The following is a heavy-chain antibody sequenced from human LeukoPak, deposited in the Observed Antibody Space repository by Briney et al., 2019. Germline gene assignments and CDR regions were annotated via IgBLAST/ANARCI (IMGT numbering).Heavy chain of an antibody. CDR1: GFTFSSYG. Sequence: PGGSLRLSCAASGFTFSSYGMHWVRQAPGKGLEWVAVISYDGSNKYYADSVKGRFTISRDNSKNTLYLQMNSLRAEDTAVYYCAKTLPTEIIAAAGPIDYWGQGTLVTVSS. J-gene: IGHJ4*02. D-gene: IGHD6-13*01. CDR2: ISYDGSNK. V-gene: IGHV3-30*18. CDR3: AKTLPTEIIAAAGPIDY.